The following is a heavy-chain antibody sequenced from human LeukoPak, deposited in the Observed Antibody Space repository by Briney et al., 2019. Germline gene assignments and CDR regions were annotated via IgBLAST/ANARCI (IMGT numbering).Heavy chain of an antibody. Sequence: PSETLSLTCTVSGGSISSYYWSWIRQPPGKGLEWIGYIYYSGSTNYNPSLKSRVTISVDTSKNQFSLKLSSMTAADTAVYYCARGVFGEYPFDYWGQGTLVTVSS. CDR2: IYYSGST. V-gene: IGHV4-59*01. D-gene: IGHD3-10*02. J-gene: IGHJ4*02. CDR1: GGSISSYY. CDR3: ARGVFGEYPFDY.